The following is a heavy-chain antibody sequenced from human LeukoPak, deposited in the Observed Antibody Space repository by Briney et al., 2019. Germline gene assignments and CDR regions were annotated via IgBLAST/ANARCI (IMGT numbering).Heavy chain of an antibody. CDR1: GASIISGNYF. Sequence: SETLSLTCTVSGASIISGNYFWGWVRQPPGKRLEWIGSWHHSGITDYNPSLKSRVTIVADTSKNQFSLKLGSVAAADSAVYFCARQYEFWGQGTLVTVSS. J-gene: IGHJ4*02. D-gene: IGHD3-10*01. CDR2: WHHSGIT. V-gene: IGHV4-39*01. CDR3: ARQYEF.